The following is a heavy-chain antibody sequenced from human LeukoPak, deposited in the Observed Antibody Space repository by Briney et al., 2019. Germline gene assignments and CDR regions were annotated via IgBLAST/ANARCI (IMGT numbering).Heavy chain of an antibody. CDR3: ARARPPRITIFGVVHAFDI. J-gene: IGHJ3*02. CDR1: GGSFSGYY. D-gene: IGHD3-3*01. V-gene: IGHV4-34*01. Sequence: SETLSLTCAVYGGSFSGYYWSWIRQPPGKWLEWIGEINHSGSTNYNPSLKSRVTISVDTSKNQFSLKLSSVTAADTAVYYCARARPPRITIFGVVHAFDIWGQGTMVTVSS. CDR2: INHSGST.